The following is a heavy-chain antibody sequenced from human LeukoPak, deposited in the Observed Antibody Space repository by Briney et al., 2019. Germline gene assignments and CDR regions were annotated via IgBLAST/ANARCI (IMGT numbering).Heavy chain of an antibody. CDR1: GGSFSGYY. Sequence: SETLSLTCAVYGGSFSGYYWSWIRQPPGKGLECIGEINHSGSTNYNPSLKSRVTISVDTSKNQFSLKLSSVTAADTAVYYCARGRNYWGQGTLVTVSS. CDR3: ARGRNY. CDR2: INHSGST. V-gene: IGHV4-34*01. D-gene: IGHD1-14*01. J-gene: IGHJ4*02.